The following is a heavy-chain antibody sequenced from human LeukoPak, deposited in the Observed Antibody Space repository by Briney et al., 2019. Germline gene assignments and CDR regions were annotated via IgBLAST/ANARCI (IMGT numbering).Heavy chain of an antibody. Sequence: GGSLRLSCAASGFTFDDYAMHWVRQAPGKSLEWVSFIGGDGGRTYYADSVKGRFTISRDNSRNSLYLQMSSLRIEDTALYYCAKDSPISDRGLDVWGEGTTVTVSS. D-gene: IGHD5/OR15-5a*01. V-gene: IGHV3-43*02. J-gene: IGHJ6*04. CDR1: GFTFDDYA. CDR3: AKDSPISDRGLDV. CDR2: IGGDGGRT.